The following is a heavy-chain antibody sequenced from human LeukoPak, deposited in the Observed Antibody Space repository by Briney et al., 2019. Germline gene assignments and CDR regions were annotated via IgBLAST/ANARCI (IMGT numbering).Heavy chain of an antibody. V-gene: IGHV1-2*02. CDR2: INPKNGDT. D-gene: IGHD6-13*01. Sequence: ASVRVSCKASGYTFSGYYVQWVRQAPGQGLEWMGWINPKNGDTNYAQNFQGRVTMTRDTSINTAYMELSSLRSDDTAVYYCARYRQQLYWYFDLWGRGTLVTVSS. CDR1: GYTFSGYY. CDR3: ARYRQQLYWYFDL. J-gene: IGHJ2*01.